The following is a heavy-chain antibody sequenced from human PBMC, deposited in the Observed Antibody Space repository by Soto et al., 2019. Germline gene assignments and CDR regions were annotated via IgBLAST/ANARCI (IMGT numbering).Heavy chain of an antibody. V-gene: IGHV4-34*01. D-gene: IGHD7-27*01. CDR3: ARGTGDMDV. CDR1: GGSFSGYY. Sequence: LSLTCAVYGGSFSGYYWSWIRQPPGKGLEWIGEINHSGSTNYNPSLKSRVTISVDTSKNQFSLKLSSVTAADTAVYYCARGTGDMDVWGQGTTVTVSS. CDR2: INHSGST. J-gene: IGHJ6*02.